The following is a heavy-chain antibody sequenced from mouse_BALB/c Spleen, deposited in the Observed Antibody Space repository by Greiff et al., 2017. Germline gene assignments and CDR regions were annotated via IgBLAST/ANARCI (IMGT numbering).Heavy chain of an antibody. J-gene: IGHJ1*01. CDR3: ARWGGPTPFDV. CDR2: ISYSGST. V-gene: IGHV3-2*02. D-gene: IGHD3-3*01. Sequence: EVQLVESGPGLVKPSQSLSLTCTVTGYSITSDYAWNWIRQLPGNKLEWMGYISYSGSTSYNPSLKSRISITRDTSKNQFFLQLNSVTTEDTATYYCARWGGPTPFDVWGAGTTVTVSS. CDR1: GYSITSDYA.